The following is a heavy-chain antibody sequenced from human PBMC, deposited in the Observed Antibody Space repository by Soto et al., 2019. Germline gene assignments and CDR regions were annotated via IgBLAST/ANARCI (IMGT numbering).Heavy chain of an antibody. Sequence: EVQVLESGGGLVQPGGSLRLSCVASGFTFSHFAMSWVRQAPGKGLERVSSISGSGGTIYYADSVKGRFTISRDNSNNPLYLQMHSLRADDTAVYFCAKLRGSGWYFHYWGQGTLVAVSS. CDR3: AKLRGSGWYFHY. CDR1: GFTFSHFA. V-gene: IGHV3-23*01. D-gene: IGHD6-19*01. J-gene: IGHJ4*02. CDR2: ISGSGGTI.